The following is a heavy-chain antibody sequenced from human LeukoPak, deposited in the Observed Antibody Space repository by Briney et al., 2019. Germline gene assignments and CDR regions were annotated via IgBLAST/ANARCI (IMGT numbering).Heavy chain of an antibody. J-gene: IGHJ3*02. CDR2: INFSGST. D-gene: IGHD1-1*01. CDR1: GGSISSRSYY. V-gene: IGHV4-39*01. CDR3: ARYEGGTMFDI. Sequence: PSETLSLTCTVSGGSISSRSYYWGWIRQPPGKGLEWIGSINFSGSTSCNPSLKSRVTISSDTSKNQFSLKLSSLTAADTAVYYCARYEGGTMFDIWGQGTMVTVSS.